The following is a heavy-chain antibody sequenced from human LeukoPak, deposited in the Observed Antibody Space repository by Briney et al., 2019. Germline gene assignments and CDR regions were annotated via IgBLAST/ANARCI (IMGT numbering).Heavy chain of an antibody. V-gene: IGHV1-69*06. J-gene: IGHJ4*02. CDR2: IIPAFGTA. CDR1: GDTPHSHA. D-gene: IGHD1-7*01. Sequence: SVKVSCKSSGDTPHSHAISWVRHAPGQGLEWMGRIIPAFGTANYAQKFQGRVTITVDKSTRTAYMEMSSLKSEDTAVYYCARDYNWNFANSSPFDYWGQGTLVTVSS. CDR3: ARDYNWNFANSSPFDY.